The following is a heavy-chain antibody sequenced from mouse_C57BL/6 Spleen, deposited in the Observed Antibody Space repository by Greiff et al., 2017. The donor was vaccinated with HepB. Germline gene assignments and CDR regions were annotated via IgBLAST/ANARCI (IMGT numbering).Heavy chain of an antibody. J-gene: IGHJ3*01. V-gene: IGHV5-17*01. CDR1: GFTFSDYG. CDR3: ARGGYYYDSSSPWFAY. Sequence: EVMLVESGGGLVKPGGSLKLSCAASGFTFSDYGMHWVRQAPEKGLEWVAYISSGSSTIYYADTVKGRFTISRDNAKNTLFLQMTSMSSEDTAMYFCARGGYYYDSSSPWFAYWGQGTLVTVSA. CDR2: ISSGSSTI. D-gene: IGHD1-1*01.